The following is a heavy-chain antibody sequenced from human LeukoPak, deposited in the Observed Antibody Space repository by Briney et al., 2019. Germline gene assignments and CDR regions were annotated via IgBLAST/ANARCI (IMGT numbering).Heavy chain of an antibody. D-gene: IGHD3-22*01. V-gene: IGHV3-7*05. CDR3: ARDRSEHYDRSAYSWNDAFDL. CDR2: IKQDGSEK. Sequence: GGSLRLSCAASGFTFSSYWMSWVRQAPGKGLEWVANIKQDGSEKYYVDSVKGRFTISRDNAKNSLYLQMNSLRAEDTAVYYCARDRSEHYDRSAYSWNDAFDLWGQGTMVTVSS. J-gene: IGHJ3*01. CDR1: GFTFSSYW.